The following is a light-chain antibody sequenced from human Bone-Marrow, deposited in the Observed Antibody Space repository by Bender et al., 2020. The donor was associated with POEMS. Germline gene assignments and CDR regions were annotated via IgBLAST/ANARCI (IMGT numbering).Light chain of an antibody. J-gene: IGLJ3*02. Sequence: QSALTQPASVSGSPGQSVTISCTGTSSDVGNYNYVSWYQQHPGKAPKVMIYEGSKRPSGVPDRFSGSKSGTSASLAITGLQAEDEGDYYCQSYDNSLGGWVFGGGTKLTVL. CDR2: EGS. CDR1: SSDVGNYNY. V-gene: IGLV2-8*01. CDR3: QSYDNSLGGWV.